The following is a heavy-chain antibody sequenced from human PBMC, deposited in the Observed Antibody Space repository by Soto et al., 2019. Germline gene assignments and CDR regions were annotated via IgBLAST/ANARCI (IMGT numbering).Heavy chain of an antibody. CDR2: IYYSGST. J-gene: IGHJ4*02. CDR3: ARGYYDSSGYPSFDY. CDR1: GGSISSYY. Sequence: SETLSLTCTVSGGSISSYYWSWIRQPPGKGLEWIGYIYYSGSTYYNPSLKSRVTISVDTSKNQFSLKLSSVTAADTAVYYCARGYYDSSGYPSFDYWGQGTLVTVSS. D-gene: IGHD3-22*01. V-gene: IGHV4-59*08.